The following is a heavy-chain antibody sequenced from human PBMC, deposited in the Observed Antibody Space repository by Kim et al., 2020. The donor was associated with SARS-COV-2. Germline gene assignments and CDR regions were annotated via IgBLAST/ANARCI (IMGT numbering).Heavy chain of an antibody. V-gene: IGHV1-24*01. Sequence: ASVKVSCKVSGYTLTELSMHWVRQAPGKGLEWMGGFDPEDGETIYAQKFQGRVTMTEDTSTDTAYMELSSLRSEDTAVYYCATSGIAVAGTRAFDIWGQGTMVTVSS. D-gene: IGHD6-19*01. CDR3: ATSGIAVAGTRAFDI. CDR2: FDPEDGET. J-gene: IGHJ3*02. CDR1: GYTLTELS.